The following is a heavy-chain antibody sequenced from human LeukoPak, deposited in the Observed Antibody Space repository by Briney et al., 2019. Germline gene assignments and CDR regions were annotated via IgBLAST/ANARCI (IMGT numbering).Heavy chain of an antibody. J-gene: IGHJ4*02. CDR1: GFTFIHYD. D-gene: IGHD1-7*01. CDR3: ARDIATERTGTTA. V-gene: IGHV3-13*01. CDR2: IGIRGDT. Sequence: GGSLRLSCAASGFTFIHYDMHWVRQAIGKGLEWVSSIGIRGDTQYSGSVKGRFTISRENTDSFLYLKMNSLRAEDTAVYYCARDIATERTGTTAWGEGTLVTVSS.